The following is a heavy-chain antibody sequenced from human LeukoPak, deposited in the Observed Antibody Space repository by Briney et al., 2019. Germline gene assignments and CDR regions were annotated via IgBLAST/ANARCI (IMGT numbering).Heavy chain of an antibody. CDR3: ARVEPYSSSWYP. Sequence: GGSLRLSCAASGFTVSSNYMSWVRQAPGKGLEWVSVIYSGGSTYYADSVKGRFTISRDNSKNTLYLQMNSLRAEDTAMYYCARVEPYSSSWYPWGQGTLVTVSS. CDR1: GFTVSSNY. CDR2: IYSGGST. J-gene: IGHJ5*02. D-gene: IGHD6-13*01. V-gene: IGHV3-53*01.